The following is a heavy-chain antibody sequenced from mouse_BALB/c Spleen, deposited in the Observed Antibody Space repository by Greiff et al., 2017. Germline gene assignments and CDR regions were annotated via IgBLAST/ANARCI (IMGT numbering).Heavy chain of an antibody. CDR2: INPSTGYT. V-gene: IGHV1-7*01. Sequence: QVQLKESGAELAKPGASVKMSCKASGYTFTSYWMHWVKQRPGQGLEWIGYINPSTGYTEYNQKFKDKATLTADKSSSTAYMQLSSLTSEDSAVYYCARDYYGSGFDYWGQGTTLTVSS. J-gene: IGHJ2*01. CDR3: ARDYYGSGFDY. CDR1: GYTFTSYW. D-gene: IGHD1-1*01.